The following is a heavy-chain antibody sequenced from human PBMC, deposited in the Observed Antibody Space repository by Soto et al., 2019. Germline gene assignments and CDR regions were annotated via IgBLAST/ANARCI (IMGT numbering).Heavy chain of an antibody. V-gene: IGHV5-51*01. D-gene: IGHD2-2*01. J-gene: IGHJ6*02. CDR3: TRARAGVPAAMDYYYYYGMDV. CDR1: GYSFTSYW. Sequence: GESLKISCKGSGYSFTSYWIGWVRQMPGKGLEWMGIIYPGDSDTRYSPSFQGQVTISADKSISTAYLQWSSLKASDTAMYYCTRARAGVPAAMDYYYYYGMDVWGQGTTVTVSS. CDR2: IYPGDSDT.